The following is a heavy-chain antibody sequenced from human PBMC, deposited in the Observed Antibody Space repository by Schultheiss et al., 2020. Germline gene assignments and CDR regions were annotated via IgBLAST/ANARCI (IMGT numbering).Heavy chain of an antibody. Sequence: SETLSLTCTVSGGSISSYYWSWIRQPAGKGLEWIGRIYTSGSTNYNPSLKSRVTMSVDTSKNQFSLKLSSVTAADTAVYYCARGNETTIFGVVCHYGMDVWGQGTTVTVSS. CDR1: GGSISSYY. V-gene: IGHV4-4*07. J-gene: IGHJ6*02. CDR2: IYTSGST. CDR3: ARGNETTIFGVVCHYGMDV. D-gene: IGHD3-3*01.